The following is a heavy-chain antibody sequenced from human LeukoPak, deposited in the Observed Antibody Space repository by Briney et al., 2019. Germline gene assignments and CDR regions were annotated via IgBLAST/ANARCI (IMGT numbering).Heavy chain of an antibody. V-gene: IGHV3-9*01. D-gene: IGHD3-16*01. J-gene: IGHJ4*02. CDR1: GFTFDDYA. CDR3: AKDIGQSASH. CDR2: ISWNSGSI. Sequence: PGGSLRLSCAASGFTFDDYAMHWVRQAPGKGLEWVSGISWNSGSIGYADSVKGRFTISRDNAKNSLYLQMNSLRAEDTALYYCAKDIGQSASHWGQGTLVTVSS.